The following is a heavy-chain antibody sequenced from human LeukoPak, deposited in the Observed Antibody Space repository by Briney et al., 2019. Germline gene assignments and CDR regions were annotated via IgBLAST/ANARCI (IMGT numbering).Heavy chain of an antibody. J-gene: IGHJ4*02. CDR1: GLTVSSYA. Sequence: GGSLRLSCAASGLTVSSYAMTWVRQAPGKGLEWVSGITGSGGTTYYADSVKGRFTISRDSSRNTLYLQMNSLRVEDTAVYYCAKEVVAAIPPYWGQGTLVTVSS. CDR2: ITGSGGTT. V-gene: IGHV3-23*01. CDR3: AKEVVAAIPPY. D-gene: IGHD5-12*01.